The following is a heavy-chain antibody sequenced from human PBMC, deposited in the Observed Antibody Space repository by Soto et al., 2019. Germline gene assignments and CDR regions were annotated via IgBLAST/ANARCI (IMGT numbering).Heavy chain of an antibody. J-gene: IGHJ3*02. CDR1: GYSFSFYW. CDR2: MYTDDADI. V-gene: IGHV5-51*01. Sequence: GESLKISCKASGYSFSFYWIGWVRQMPGKGLEWMAIMYTDDADIRYSPSCEAHVTISADKSTSTDFLQWSSLKASDTAMYYCATAYVYDFENSNYYRDAFDIWGQGTLVTVS. CDR3: ATAYVYDFENSNYYRDAFDI. D-gene: IGHD3-22*01.